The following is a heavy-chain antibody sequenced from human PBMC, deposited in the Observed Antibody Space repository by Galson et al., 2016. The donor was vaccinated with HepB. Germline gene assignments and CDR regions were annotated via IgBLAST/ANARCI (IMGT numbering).Heavy chain of an antibody. J-gene: IGHJ3*02. CDR2: INPSGGST. Sequence: SVKVSCKASGYIFTSYYMHWARQAPGQGLEWMGIINPSGGSTTYAQKFQGRVTMTRDTSTSTVYMELSSLRSEDTAVYYCARDRRYQLLLGGLKNNDAFDIWGQGTMVTVSS. CDR3: ARDRRYQLLLGGLKNNDAFDI. CDR1: GYIFTSYY. V-gene: IGHV1-46*01. D-gene: IGHD2-2*01.